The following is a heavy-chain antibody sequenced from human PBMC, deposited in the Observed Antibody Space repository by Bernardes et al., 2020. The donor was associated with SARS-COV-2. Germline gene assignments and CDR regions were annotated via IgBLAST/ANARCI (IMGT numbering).Heavy chain of an antibody. J-gene: IGHJ4*02. D-gene: IGHD3-22*01. CDR1: GYTFTSYG. Sequence: ASVKVSCKASGYTFTSYGINWVRQAPGQGLEWMGWISAYNGNTNYAQKLQGRLTMTTDTSTSTAYMELRSLRSDDTAVYYCARDLYYYDSSGRGEDSWGQGTLITVSS. CDR2: ISAYNGNT. V-gene: IGHV1-18*01. CDR3: ARDLYYYDSSGRGEDS.